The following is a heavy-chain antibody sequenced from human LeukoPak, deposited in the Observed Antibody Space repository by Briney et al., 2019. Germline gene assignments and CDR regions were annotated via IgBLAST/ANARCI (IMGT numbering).Heavy chain of an antibody. Sequence: GGSLRLSCAVSGFTFSSYAMSWVRQAPGKGLEWVANIKQDGSEKYYVDSVKGRFTISRDNAKNSLYLQMNSLRAEDTAVYYCARLVSSWSPLGWFDPWGQGTLVTVSS. V-gene: IGHV3-7*01. CDR2: IKQDGSEK. D-gene: IGHD6-13*01. CDR3: ARLVSSWSPLGWFDP. J-gene: IGHJ5*02. CDR1: GFTFSSYA.